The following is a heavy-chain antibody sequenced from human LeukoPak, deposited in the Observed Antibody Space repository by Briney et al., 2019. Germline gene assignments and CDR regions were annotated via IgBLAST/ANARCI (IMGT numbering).Heavy chain of an antibody. CDR2: INTDGSGT. Sequence: GGALRLSCAASGFTFSDYWMHWVRQAPGKGLVWVSRINTDGSGTTYADSVKGRFSISRDKAKNTLYLQMNSLRDDDTAVYYCARIFCRGGSCLDYWGQGTLVTVSS. J-gene: IGHJ4*02. CDR1: GFTFSDYW. V-gene: IGHV3-74*01. CDR3: ARIFCRGGSCLDY. D-gene: IGHD2-15*01.